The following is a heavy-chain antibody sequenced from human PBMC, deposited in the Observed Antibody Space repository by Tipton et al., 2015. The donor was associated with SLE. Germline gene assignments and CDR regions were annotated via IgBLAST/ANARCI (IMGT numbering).Heavy chain of an antibody. V-gene: IGHV4-59*11. CDR2: IYYSGST. D-gene: IGHD3-22*01. Sequence: TLSLTCTVSGGSISSHYWSWIRQPPGKGLEWIGYIYYSGSTNYNPSPKNRVTISVDTSKNQFSLKLSSVTAADTAVYYCARDGGYYDSSGYFDYWGQGTLVTVSS. CDR1: GGSISSHY. J-gene: IGHJ4*02. CDR3: ARDGGYYDSSGYFDY.